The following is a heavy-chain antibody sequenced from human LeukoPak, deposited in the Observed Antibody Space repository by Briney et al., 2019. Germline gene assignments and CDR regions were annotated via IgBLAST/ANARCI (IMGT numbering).Heavy chain of an antibody. CDR3: AREVVPLNWFDP. CDR1: GYSISSGYY. V-gene: IGHV4-38-2*02. CDR2: IYHGGST. J-gene: IGHJ5*02. Sequence: SETLSLTCTVSGYSISSGYYWGWIRQSPGKGLEWIGSIYHGGSTYYNPSLRSRVIVSVDTSKNHFSLKMSSVTAADTAVYYCAREVVPLNWFDPWGQGTLVTVSS. D-gene: IGHD3-10*02.